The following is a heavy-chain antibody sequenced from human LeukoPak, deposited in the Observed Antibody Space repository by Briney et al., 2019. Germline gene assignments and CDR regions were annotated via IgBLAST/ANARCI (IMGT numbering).Heavy chain of an antibody. V-gene: IGHV3-15*01. J-gene: IGHJ1*01. CDR1: GFTFNNYA. CDR3: TTPAIPFYDYVWGSELFGFQH. D-gene: IGHD3-16*01. Sequence: GGTLRLSCAASGFTFNNYAMSWVRQAPGKGLEWVGRIKSKTDGGTTDYAAPVKGRFTISRDDSKNTLYLQMNSLKTEDTAVYYCTTPAIPFYDYVWGSELFGFQHWGQGTLVTVSS. CDR2: IKSKTDGGTT.